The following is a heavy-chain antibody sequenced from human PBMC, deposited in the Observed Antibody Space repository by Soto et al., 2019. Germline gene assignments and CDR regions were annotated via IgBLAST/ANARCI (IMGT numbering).Heavy chain of an antibody. CDR3: AKSNGYCTTTTCLTSMDI. CDR1: GFTFDDYA. V-gene: IGHV3-9*01. J-gene: IGHJ6*02. D-gene: IGHD2-2*01. Sequence: GGSLRLSCAASGFTFDDYAMNWVRQAPGKGLEWVSGISWNGADIGYADSVKGRFTITRDNAMTSLYLQMSSLRPEDTALYYCAKSNGYCTTTTCLTSMDIWGQGTAVTVSS. CDR2: ISWNGADI.